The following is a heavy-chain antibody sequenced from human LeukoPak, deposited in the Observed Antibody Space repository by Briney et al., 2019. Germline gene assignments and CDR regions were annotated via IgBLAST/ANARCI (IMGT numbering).Heavy chain of an antibody. Sequence: GGSLRLSCAASGFTFSNYWMGWVRQAPGKRPEWVANMNIDGSEKYYADSVKGRFTISRDNARNSVYLQMNSLRVEDTAVYYCAKDLEWELLRFFDYWGQGTLVTVTS. D-gene: IGHD1-26*01. V-gene: IGHV3-7*01. CDR1: GFTFSNYW. J-gene: IGHJ4*02. CDR2: MNIDGSEK. CDR3: AKDLEWELLRFFDY.